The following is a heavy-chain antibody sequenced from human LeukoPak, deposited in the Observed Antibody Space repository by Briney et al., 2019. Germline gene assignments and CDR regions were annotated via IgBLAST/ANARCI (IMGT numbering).Heavy chain of an antibody. CDR3: ARAYFDSNGYYYDY. CDR2: VYYSGST. J-gene: IGHJ4*02. Sequence: SETLSLTCTVSGGSISSYYWSWIRQPPGKGLEWIGYVYYSGSTNYNASPKSRVTISVDTSKNQFSLKLSSVTAADTAVYYCARAYFDSNGYYYDYWGQGTLVTVSS. CDR1: GGSISSYY. V-gene: IGHV4-59*01. D-gene: IGHD3-22*01.